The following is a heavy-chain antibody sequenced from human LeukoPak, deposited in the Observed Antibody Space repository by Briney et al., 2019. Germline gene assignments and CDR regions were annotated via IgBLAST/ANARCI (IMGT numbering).Heavy chain of an antibody. CDR2: INPYSGDT. Sequence: ASVKVSCKASGYTFTGYYIHWVRQAPGQGLEWMGWINPYSGDTAYAQKFQGRVTMTRDTSISTAYMELSRLRSDDTAVYYCARVAYRCSGGSCYSGRVINWFDPWGQGTLVTVSS. V-gene: IGHV1-2*02. CDR3: ARVAYRCSGGSCYSGRVINWFDP. D-gene: IGHD2-15*01. J-gene: IGHJ5*02. CDR1: GYTFTGYY.